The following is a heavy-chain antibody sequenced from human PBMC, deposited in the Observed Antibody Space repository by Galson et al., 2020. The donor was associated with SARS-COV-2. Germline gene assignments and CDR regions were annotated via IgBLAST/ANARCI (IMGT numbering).Heavy chain of an antibody. CDR3: ARWGGATTGNDAFDI. J-gene: IGHJ3*02. V-gene: IGHV4-34*01. CDR1: GGSFSGYY. D-gene: IGHD1-26*01. CDR2: INHSGST. Sequence: SETLSLTCAAYGGSFSGYYWSWIRQPPGKGLEWIGDINHSGSTNYNPSLKSRVTISVDTSKNQFSLKLSSVTAADTAVYYCARWGGATTGNDAFDIWGQGTMVTVSS.